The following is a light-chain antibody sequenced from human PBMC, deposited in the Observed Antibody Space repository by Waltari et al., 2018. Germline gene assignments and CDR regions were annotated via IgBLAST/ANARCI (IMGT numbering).Light chain of an antibody. J-gene: IGKJ1*01. CDR1: QDIRND. Sequence: AVQMTQSPSSLSASIGDRVTITCRASQDIRNDLGWYQQKPGKAPKLLIYEASSLQSGVPSRVSGSGSGTDFILTISSLQPEDFATYYCLEDSNYPWTFGQGTKVEIK. CDR2: EAS. V-gene: IGKV1-6*01. CDR3: LEDSNYPWT.